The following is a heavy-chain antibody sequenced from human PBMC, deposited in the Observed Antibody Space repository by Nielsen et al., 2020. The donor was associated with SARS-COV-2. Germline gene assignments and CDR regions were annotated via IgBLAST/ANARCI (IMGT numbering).Heavy chain of an antibody. CDR3: ARGGYCSSTSCYHDY. Sequence: GGSLRLSCAASGFTFSSYGMHWVRQAPGKGLEWVAVIWYDGSNKYYADSVKGRFTISRDNSKNTLYLQMNSLRAEDTAVYYCARGGYCSSTSCYHDYWGQGSLVTVSS. J-gene: IGHJ4*02. D-gene: IGHD2-2*01. CDR1: GFTFSSYG. V-gene: IGHV3-33*01. CDR2: IWYDGSNK.